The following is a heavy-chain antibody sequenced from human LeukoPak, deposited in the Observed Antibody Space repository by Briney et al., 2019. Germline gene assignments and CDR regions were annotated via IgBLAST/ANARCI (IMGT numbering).Heavy chain of an antibody. Sequence: GGSLRLSCAASGFTFSSSAMSWVRQAPGKGLEWVSAISNNGGYTYYADSVQGRFTISRDNSKNTLYLQMNSLRPEDTAVYYCAKGLTNLGDDWGQGTLVTVSS. CDR2: ISNNGGYT. CDR1: GFTFSSSA. CDR3: AKGLTNLGDD. J-gene: IGHJ4*02. D-gene: IGHD3-9*01. V-gene: IGHV3-23*01.